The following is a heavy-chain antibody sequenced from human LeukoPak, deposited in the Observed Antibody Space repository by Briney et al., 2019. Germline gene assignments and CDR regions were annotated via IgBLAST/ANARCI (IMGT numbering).Heavy chain of an antibody. J-gene: IGHJ3*02. CDR3: ATARYCSSTSCYNGYDAFDI. CDR1: GYTLTELS. Sequence: ASVKVSCKVSGYTLTELSMHWVRQAPGKGLEWMGGFDPEDGETIYAQKFQGRVTMTEDTSTDTAYMELSSLRSEDTAVYYCATARYCSSTSCYNGYDAFDIWGQGTMVTVSS. D-gene: IGHD2-2*02. V-gene: IGHV1-24*01. CDR2: FDPEDGET.